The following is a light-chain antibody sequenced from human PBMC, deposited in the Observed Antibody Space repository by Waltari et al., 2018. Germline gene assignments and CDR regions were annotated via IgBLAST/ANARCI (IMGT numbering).Light chain of an antibody. V-gene: IGKV1-39*01. CDR2: AAY. CDR1: QSISSY. J-gene: IGKJ1*01. CDR3: QQSYSTRWT. Sequence: DIQMTQSPSSLSASVGDRVTITCRASQSISSYLNWYQQKPGKAPKLLIYAAYSLQSGVPSRFSGSGSGTDFTLTISSLQPEDFATYYCQQSYSTRWTFGQGTKVEIK.